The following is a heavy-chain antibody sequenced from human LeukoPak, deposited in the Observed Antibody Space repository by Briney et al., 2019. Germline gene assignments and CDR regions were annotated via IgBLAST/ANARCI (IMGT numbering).Heavy chain of an antibody. J-gene: IGHJ4*02. V-gene: IGHV1-18*01. CDR1: GYTFTSYG. Sequence: ASVKVSCKASGYTFTSYGISWVRQAPGQGLEWMGWTSAYNGNTNYAQKLQGRVTMTTDTSTSTAYMELRSLRSDDTAVYYCARDSAWGYGSGSYPVDYWGQGTLVTVSS. CDR3: ARDSAWGYGSGSYPVDY. D-gene: IGHD3-10*01. CDR2: TSAYNGNT.